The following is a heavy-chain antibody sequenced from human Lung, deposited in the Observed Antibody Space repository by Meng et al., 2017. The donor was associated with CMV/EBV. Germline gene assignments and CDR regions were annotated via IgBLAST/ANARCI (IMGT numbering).Heavy chain of an antibody. J-gene: IGHJ6*02. D-gene: IGHD3-3*01. CDR2: IYNEGRT. CDR1: GFIVSDNY. Sequence: SCAVSGFIVSDNYISWVRQAPGKGLECVSVIYNEGRTFYVDSVKGRFTISRDNSKNTVYLQMSSLRTDDTAVYFCARLSDPEWLPLAMDVWGQGTTVTVSS. CDR3: ARLSDPEWLPLAMDV. V-gene: IGHV3-66*02.